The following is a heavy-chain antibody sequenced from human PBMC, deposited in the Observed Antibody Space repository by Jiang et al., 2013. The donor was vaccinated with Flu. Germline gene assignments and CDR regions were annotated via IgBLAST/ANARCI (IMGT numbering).Heavy chain of an antibody. CDR2: IYYSGST. CDR3: ARGDAYNWFDP. V-gene: IGHV4-59*01. J-gene: IGHJ5*02. CDR1: GSISSYY. Sequence: GLVEAFGDPVPHLHCLCGSISSYYWSWIRQPPGKGLEWIGYIYYSGSTNXNPSLKSRVTISVDTSKNQFSLKLSSVTAADTAVYYCARGDAYNWFDPWGQGTLVTVSS.